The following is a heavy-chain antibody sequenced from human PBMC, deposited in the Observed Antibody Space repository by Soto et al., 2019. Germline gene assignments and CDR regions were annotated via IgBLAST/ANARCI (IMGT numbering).Heavy chain of an antibody. CDR1: GFTLSGRS. J-gene: IGHJ6*04. D-gene: IGHD3-10*02. V-gene: IGHV3-74*01. CDR3: SRGCFVPDV. CDR2: IDNAGTDS. Sequence: EVQLVESGGGLVQPGGSLRLSCAASGFTLSGRSMHWVRQATGKGLVWVSGIDNAGTDSTYADSVKGRFTSSRDNAKNMLYLQMNSLSGEDTAVYYCSRGCFVPDVWGKGTTGTVSS.